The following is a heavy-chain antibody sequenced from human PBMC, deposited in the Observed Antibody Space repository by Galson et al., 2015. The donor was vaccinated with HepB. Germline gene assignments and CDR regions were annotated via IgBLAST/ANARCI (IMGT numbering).Heavy chain of an antibody. CDR2: IIPIFGTA. CDR1: GGTFSSYA. V-gene: IGHV1-69*13. J-gene: IGHJ3*02. CDR3: ARGGVVVVVAATLTDAFDI. Sequence: SVKVSCKASGGTFSSYAISWVRQAPGQGLEWMGGIIPIFGTANYAQKFQGRVTITADESTSTAYMELSSLRSEDTAVYYCARGGVVVVVAATLTDAFDIWGQGTMVTVSS. D-gene: IGHD2-15*01.